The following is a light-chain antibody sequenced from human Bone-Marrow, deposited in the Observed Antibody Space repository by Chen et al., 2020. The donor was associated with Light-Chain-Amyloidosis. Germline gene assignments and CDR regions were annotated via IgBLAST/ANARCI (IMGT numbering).Light chain of an antibody. CDR2: DNT. V-gene: IGLV1-40*01. J-gene: IGLJ3*02. CDR3: QSYDTSLSGRV. CDR1: SPNIGAGYD. Sequence: QSVLTQPPSVSGAPGQRVTISCTGSSPNIGAGYDVHWYQQLPGTAPKLLIYDNTNRPSVVPDRFSASKSGTSASLAIAGLQAEDEADYYCQSYDTSLSGRVFGGGTKLTVL.